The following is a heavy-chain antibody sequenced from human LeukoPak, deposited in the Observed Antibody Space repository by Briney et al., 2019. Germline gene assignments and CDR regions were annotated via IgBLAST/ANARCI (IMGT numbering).Heavy chain of an antibody. CDR1: GGTFSSYA. J-gene: IGHJ5*02. Sequence: SVKVSCKASGGTFSSYAISWVRQAPGQGLEWMGRIIPILGIANYAQKFQGRVTITADKSTSTAYMELSSLRSEDTAVYYCARDRDCSGGSCYGGVGILNWFDPWGQGTLVTVSS. D-gene: IGHD2-15*01. CDR2: IIPILGIA. CDR3: ARDRDCSGGSCYGGVGILNWFDP. V-gene: IGHV1-69*04.